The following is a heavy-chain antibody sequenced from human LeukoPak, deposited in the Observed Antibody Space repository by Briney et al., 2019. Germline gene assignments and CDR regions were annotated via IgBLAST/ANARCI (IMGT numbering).Heavy chain of an antibody. Sequence: GGSLRLSCAASGFTFSRYWMSWVRQAPGKGLEWVANIKQDGSEKYYVDSVKGRFTISRDNAKNSVFLQINNLRAEDTAIYYCARRGYHDSSGYDYWGQGTLVTVSS. CDR1: GFTFSRYW. J-gene: IGHJ4*02. CDR3: ARRGYHDSSGYDY. D-gene: IGHD3-22*01. CDR2: IKQDGSEK. V-gene: IGHV3-7*01.